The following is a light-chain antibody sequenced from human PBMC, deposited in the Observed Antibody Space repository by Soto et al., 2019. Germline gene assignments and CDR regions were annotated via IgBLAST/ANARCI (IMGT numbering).Light chain of an antibody. CDR1: SSDVVGYYH. V-gene: IGLV2-14*01. CDR2: EVS. Sequence: QSVLTQPASVSGSPGQSITISCTGTSSDVVGYYHVSWYQQHPGKAPKLMIFEVSNRPSGVSNRFSGSKSGNTASLTISGLQTEDEADYYCTSYTSSFTHLFGTGTKVTVL. CDR3: TSYTSSFTHL. J-gene: IGLJ1*01.